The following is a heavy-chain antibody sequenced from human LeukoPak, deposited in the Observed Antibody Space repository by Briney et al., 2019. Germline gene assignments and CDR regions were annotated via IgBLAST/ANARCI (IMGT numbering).Heavy chain of an antibody. V-gene: IGHV1-2*02. CDR1: GYTFTGYY. Sequence: ASVKVSCKASGYTFTGYYMHWVRRAPGQGLEWMGWINPNSGGTNYAQKFQGRVTMTRDTSISTAYMELSRLRSDDTAVYYCARDQWGDHIVVVPAAISPSRAMDVWGKWTTVTVSS. J-gene: IGHJ6*04. CDR3: ARDQWGDHIVVVPAAISPSRAMDV. D-gene: IGHD2-2*02. CDR2: INPNSGGT.